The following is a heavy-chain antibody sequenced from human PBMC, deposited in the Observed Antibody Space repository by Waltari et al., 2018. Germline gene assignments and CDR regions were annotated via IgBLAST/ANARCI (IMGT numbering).Heavy chain of an antibody. CDR1: GYSFTSYY. J-gene: IGHJ5*02. CDR2: INPSGGST. CDR3: ARDGAAKTFGQGANWFDP. V-gene: IGHV1-46*01. D-gene: IGHD3-10*01. Sequence: QVQLVQSGAEVKKPGASVKVSCKASGYSFTSYYMHWVRQAPGQGLEWVGIINPSGGSTSYAQESQGRVTMTRDTSTRTVYMELSSLRSEDTALYYCARDGAAKTFGQGANWFDPWGQGTVVSVSS.